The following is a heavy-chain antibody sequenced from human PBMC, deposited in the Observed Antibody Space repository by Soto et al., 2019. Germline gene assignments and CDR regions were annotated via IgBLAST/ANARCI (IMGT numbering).Heavy chain of an antibody. J-gene: IGHJ6*03. CDR3: ARGMVRGVIPHYYYYMGV. D-gene: IGHD3-10*01. CDR1: SGSISSSNW. CDR2: IYHSGST. Sequence: PSETLSLTCAVSSGSISSSNWWSWVRQPPGKGLEWIGEIYHSGSTNYNPSLKSRVTISVDKSKNQFSLKLSSVTAADTAVYYCARGMVRGVIPHYYYYMGVWGKGTTVTVSS. V-gene: IGHV4-4*02.